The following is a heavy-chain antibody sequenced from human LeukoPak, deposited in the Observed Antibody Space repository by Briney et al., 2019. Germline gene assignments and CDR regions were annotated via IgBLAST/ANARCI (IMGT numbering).Heavy chain of an antibody. D-gene: IGHD2-2*01. V-gene: IGHV1-46*01. Sequence: ASVKVSCKASGYTFTSYYMHWVRQAPGQGLEWMGIINPSGGSTSYAQKFQGRVTMTRDTSISTAYMELSRLRSDDTAVYYCATTPHASYCSSTSCLGYYYGMDVWGQGTTVTVSS. CDR1: GYTFTSYY. J-gene: IGHJ6*02. CDR3: ATTPHASYCSSTSCLGYYYGMDV. CDR2: INPSGGST.